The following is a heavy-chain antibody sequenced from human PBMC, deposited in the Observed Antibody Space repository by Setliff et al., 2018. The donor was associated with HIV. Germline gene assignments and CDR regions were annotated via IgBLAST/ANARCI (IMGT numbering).Heavy chain of an antibody. V-gene: IGHV3-53*01. J-gene: IGHJ6*03. CDR2: IYSGGGT. Sequence: SLRLSCAASGFTVGSNYMTWVRQAPEKGLERVSVIYSGGGTDYADSVKGRFIISRDNSKNILYLQMNSLRAEDTAIYYCARGRYDYAWGSRRDYYYYYMDVWGKGTTVTVSS. CDR3: ARGRYDYAWGSRRDYYYYYMDV. CDR1: GFTVGSNY. D-gene: IGHD3-16*01.